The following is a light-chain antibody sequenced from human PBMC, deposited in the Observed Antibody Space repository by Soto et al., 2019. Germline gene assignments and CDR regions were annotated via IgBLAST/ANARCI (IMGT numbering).Light chain of an antibody. V-gene: IGLV6-57*03. CDR2: EDN. Sequence: NFMLTQPHSVSESPGKTVTISCTRSSGSIASNYVQWYQQRPGSAPTTVIYEDNQRPSGVPDRFSGSIDSSSNSASLTISGLKTEDEADYYCQSYDSSNLWVFGGGTKRTV. CDR3: QSYDSSNLWV. CDR1: SGSIASNY. J-gene: IGLJ3*02.